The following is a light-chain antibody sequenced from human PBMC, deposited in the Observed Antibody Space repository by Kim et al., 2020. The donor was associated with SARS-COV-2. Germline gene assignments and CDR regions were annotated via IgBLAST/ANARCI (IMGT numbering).Light chain of an antibody. V-gene: IGLV3-19*01. CDR2: EKN. J-gene: IGLJ2*01. CDR3: NSRESGVNHVV. Sequence: ALGQTGRITCQGDSLRSYYASWYQQKPGQAPLLVLYEKNNRPSGIPDRFSGSSSGNTASLTIIGAQAEDEADYYCNSRESGVNHVVFGGGTKLTVL. CDR1: SLRSYY.